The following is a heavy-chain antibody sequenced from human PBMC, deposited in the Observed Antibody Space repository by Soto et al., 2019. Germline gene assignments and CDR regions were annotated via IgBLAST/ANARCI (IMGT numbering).Heavy chain of an antibody. CDR3: ARAGGYCSGRSCSPHDY. CDR2: IIPILGIA. J-gene: IGHJ4*02. Sequence: SVKVSCKASGGTFSSYTISWVRQAPGQGLEWMGRIIPILGIANYAQKFQGRVTITADKSTSTAYMELSSLRSEDTAVYYCARAGGYCSGRSCSPHDYWGQGTLVTVSS. V-gene: IGHV1-69*02. CDR1: GGTFSSYT. D-gene: IGHD2-15*01.